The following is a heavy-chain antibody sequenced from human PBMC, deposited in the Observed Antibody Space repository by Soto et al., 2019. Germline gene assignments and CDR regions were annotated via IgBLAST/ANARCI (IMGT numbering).Heavy chain of an antibody. CDR3: AKDAVYRDGLWLMDS. D-gene: IGHD2-21*01. Sequence: GGSLRLSCAASGFTISTYAITWVRQAPGKGLECVSGVTVSGSQIYYADSVKGRFTISKDNSKNTLYLQMSSLREEDTALYYCAKDAVYRDGLWLMDSWGQGTLVTVSS. J-gene: IGHJ5*02. V-gene: IGHV3-23*01. CDR2: VTVSGSQI. CDR1: GFTISTYA.